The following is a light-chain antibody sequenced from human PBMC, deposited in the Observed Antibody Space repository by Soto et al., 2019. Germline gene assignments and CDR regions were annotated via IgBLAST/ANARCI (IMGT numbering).Light chain of an antibody. J-gene: IGKJ2*01. Sequence: VLTQSPGTLSLSPGERATLSCRASQSVSSSLAWYQKKPGQAPRLLIYGASSRATGIPDRFSGSGSGTDFTLTISRLEPEDFAVYYCQQFSSSPLMYTFGQGTKVDTK. CDR1: QSVSSS. CDR2: GAS. CDR3: QQFSSSPLMYT. V-gene: IGKV3-20*01.